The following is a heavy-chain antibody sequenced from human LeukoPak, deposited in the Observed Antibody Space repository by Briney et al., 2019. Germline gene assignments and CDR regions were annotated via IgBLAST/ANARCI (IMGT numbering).Heavy chain of an antibody. D-gene: IGHD2-15*01. J-gene: IGHJ6*04. CDR2: IYYSGST. Sequence: KPSETLSLTCSVSGGSLSSSKYYWGWIRQPPGKGLEWIGNIYYSGSTDYNPSLKSRVSISVDTSKNQFSLKLSSVTAADTAVYYCARDTPRGYCSGGSCYSGGVLVTLDVWGKGTTVTISS. V-gene: IGHV4-39*07. CDR1: GGSLSSSKYY. CDR3: ARDTPRGYCSGGSCYSGGVLVTLDV.